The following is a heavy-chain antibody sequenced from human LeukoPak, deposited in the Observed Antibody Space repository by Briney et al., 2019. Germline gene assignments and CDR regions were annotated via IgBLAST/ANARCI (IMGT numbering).Heavy chain of an antibody. CDR1: GGSISSSSYY. V-gene: IGHV4-39*01. D-gene: IGHD2-2*01. CDR2: IYFSGST. Sequence: SETLSLTCTVSGGSISSSSYYWGWIRQPPGKGLEWIGSIYFSGSTYYNPSLKSRVTISVDTSKNQFSLKLSSVTAADTAVYYCAKWIVKVVPAATHYYYYYMDVWGKGTTVTVSS. J-gene: IGHJ6*03. CDR3: AKWIVKVVPAATHYYYYYMDV.